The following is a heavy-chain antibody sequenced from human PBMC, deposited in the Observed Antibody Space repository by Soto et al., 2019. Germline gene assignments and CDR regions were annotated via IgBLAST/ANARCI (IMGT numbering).Heavy chain of an antibody. CDR1: GFSFSAHG. V-gene: IGHV3-33*01. Sequence: QVQRVESGGGVVRPGTSLRLSCAATGFSFSAHGMHWVRQAPGKGLEWLAVINDGSEEGYADSVRGRFTISRDNARNILYLQMDNLSAEDSALYYCARDDLFVDNGLDHWGQGTLVTVSS. CDR3: ARDDLFVDNGLDH. D-gene: IGHD1-1*01. CDR2: INDGSEE. J-gene: IGHJ4*02.